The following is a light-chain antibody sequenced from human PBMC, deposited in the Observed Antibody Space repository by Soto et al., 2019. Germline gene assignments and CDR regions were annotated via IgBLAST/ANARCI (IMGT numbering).Light chain of an antibody. V-gene: IGKV1-5*03. J-gene: IGKJ1*01. CDR3: QQYRSYPWT. CDR2: KAS. Sequence: DIPMTQSPSTLSAAEGDRVTITCRASQSVSAWLAWYQQKPGKAPKLLIYKASTLETGVPSRFSGSGYGAEFTLTISSLQPDDLGTYYCQQYRSYPWTCGQGTKVEIK. CDR1: QSVSAW.